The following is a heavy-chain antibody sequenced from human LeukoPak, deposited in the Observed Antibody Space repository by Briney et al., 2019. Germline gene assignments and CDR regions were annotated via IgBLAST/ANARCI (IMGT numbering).Heavy chain of an antibody. D-gene: IGHD6-13*01. V-gene: IGHV3-23*01. J-gene: IGHJ4*02. CDR2: ISGTGGLTTST. CDR3: VKESAADATFHFDY. Sequence: PGGSLRLSCAASGFTFSNYAMTWVRQAPGKGLEWVSTISGTGGLTTSTYYADSVKGRFTISRDSSENTLYLQMNSLRSEDTAVYYCVKESAADATFHFDYWGQGTLVTVSS. CDR1: GFTFSNYA.